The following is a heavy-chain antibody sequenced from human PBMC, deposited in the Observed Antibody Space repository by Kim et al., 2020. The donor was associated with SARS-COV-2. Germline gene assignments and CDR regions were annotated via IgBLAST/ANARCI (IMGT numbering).Heavy chain of an antibody. V-gene: IGHV4-39*01. J-gene: IGHJ4*02. CDR1: GGSISSSFNY. Sequence: SETVSLTCTVSGGSISSSFNYWGWIRQPPGKGLEWIGSVYHSGSTYDSPSLKSRVTVSVDTSKNEFYLKVTSVTAADTAVYFCARLPHDSSGYVDSWGQGILVTVSS. CDR3: ARLPHDSSGYVDS. CDR2: VYHSGST. D-gene: IGHD3-22*01.